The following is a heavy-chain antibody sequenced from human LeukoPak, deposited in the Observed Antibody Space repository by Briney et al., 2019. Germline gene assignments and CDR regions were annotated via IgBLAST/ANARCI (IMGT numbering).Heavy chain of an antibody. CDR2: ITGSGGST. V-gene: IGHV3-23*01. CDR3: AKGPLLWD. J-gene: IGHJ4*02. Sequence: PGGSLRLSCAASGFTFSDFPMIWVRQAPGKGLEWVSAITGSGGSTYYADSVKGRFTISRDNSKNTLYLQMNSLRAEDTAVYYCAKGPLLWDWGQGTLVTVSS. CDR1: GFTFSDFP. D-gene: IGHD2/OR15-2a*01.